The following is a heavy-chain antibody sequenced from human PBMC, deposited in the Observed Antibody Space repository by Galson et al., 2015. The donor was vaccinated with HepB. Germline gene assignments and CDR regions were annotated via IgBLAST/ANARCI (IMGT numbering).Heavy chain of an antibody. CDR1: GGTFSSYA. Sequence: SVKASCKASGGTFSSYAISWVRQAPGQGLEWMGGIIPIFGTANYAQKFQGRVTITADESTSTAYMELSSLRSEDTAVYYCARAPEKGYYDSSGNLDAFDIWGQGTMVTVSS. CDR3: ARAPEKGYYDSSGNLDAFDI. V-gene: IGHV1-69*13. J-gene: IGHJ3*02. D-gene: IGHD3-22*01. CDR2: IIPIFGTA.